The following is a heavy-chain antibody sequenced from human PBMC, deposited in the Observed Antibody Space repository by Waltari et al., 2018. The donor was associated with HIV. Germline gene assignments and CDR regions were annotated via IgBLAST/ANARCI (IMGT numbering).Heavy chain of an antibody. D-gene: IGHD2-2*01. Sequence: EVQLVQSGAEVKKPGESLKISCKGSGYIFTNYWIGWVRQMPGKGLEWMGINYPGDSETRYSPSFEGQVTISADKSINTAYVHWSSLKASDTAIYYCVRHSPGTSSWPFDYWGQGALVTVSP. J-gene: IGHJ4*02. CDR2: NYPGDSET. CDR3: VRHSPGTSSWPFDY. CDR1: GYIFTNYW. V-gene: IGHV5-51*01.